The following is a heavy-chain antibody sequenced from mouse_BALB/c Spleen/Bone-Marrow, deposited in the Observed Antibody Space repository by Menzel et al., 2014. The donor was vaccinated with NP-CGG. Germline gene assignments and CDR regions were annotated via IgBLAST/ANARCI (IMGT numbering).Heavy chain of an antibody. D-gene: IGHD1-1*01. V-gene: IGHV1-80*01. CDR1: GYTFSNYW. Sequence: QVHVKQSGAELVRPRSSVKISCKASGYTFSNYWMNWMKQRPGQGLEWIGQIYPGDGDTNYIGKFTGKTTLTADKSSSTAYMQLSSLTSEDSAVYFCASRGDYSYAMDYWGQGTSVTVSS. J-gene: IGHJ4*01. CDR2: IYPGDGDT. CDR3: ASRGDYSYAMDY.